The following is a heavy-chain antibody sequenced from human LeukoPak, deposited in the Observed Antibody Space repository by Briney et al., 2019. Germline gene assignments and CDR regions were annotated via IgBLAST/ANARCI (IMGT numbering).Heavy chain of an antibody. CDR1: GFTFSIYW. CDR3: ARDASRSGSGYYTQTAPDNDY. D-gene: IGHD3-22*01. V-gene: IGHV3-74*01. CDR2: INSDGRST. Sequence: PGGSLRLSCAASGFTFSIYWMHWGRQAPRKRLVCVSRINSDGRSTSYADSVKSRFTISRDNAKNTLYLQMNSLRSEDTAVYYCARDASRSGSGYYTQTAPDNDYWGQGTLVTVSS. J-gene: IGHJ4*02.